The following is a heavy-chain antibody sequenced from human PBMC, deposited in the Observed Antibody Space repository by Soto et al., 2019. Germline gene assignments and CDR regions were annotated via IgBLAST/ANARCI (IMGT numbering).Heavy chain of an antibody. D-gene: IGHD3-3*01. CDR2: IYYSGST. Sequence: SETLSLTCTVSGGSISSYYWSWIRQPPGKGLEWIGYIYYSGSTNYNPSLKSRVTISVDTSKNQFSLKLSSVTAADTAVYYCARDSREYDFWSGYRESDALDISGQGTMVTVSS. CDR3: ARDSREYDFWSGYRESDALDI. V-gene: IGHV4-59*01. CDR1: GGSISSYY. J-gene: IGHJ3*02.